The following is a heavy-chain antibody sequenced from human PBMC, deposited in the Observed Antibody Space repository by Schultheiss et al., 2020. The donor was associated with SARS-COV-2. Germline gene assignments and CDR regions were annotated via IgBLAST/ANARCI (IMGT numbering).Heavy chain of an antibody. CDR3: AKDRLLWFGELLYGMDV. V-gene: IGHV3-23*01. Sequence: GGSLRLSCAASGFTFSSYAMSWVRQAPGKGLEWVSAISGSGGSTYYADSVKGRFTISRDNSKNTLYLQMNSLIAEDTAVYYCAKDRLLWFGELLYGMDVWGQGTTVTVSS. D-gene: IGHD3-10*01. CDR1: GFTFSSYA. J-gene: IGHJ6*02. CDR2: ISGSGGST.